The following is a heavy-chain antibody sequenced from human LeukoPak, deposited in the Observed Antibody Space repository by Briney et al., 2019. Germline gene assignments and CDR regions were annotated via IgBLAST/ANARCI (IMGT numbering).Heavy chain of an antibody. Sequence: SETLSLTCTVSGGCISSYYWSWIRQPPGKGLEWIGYIYYSGSTNYNPSLKSRVTISVDTSKNQFSLKLSSVTAADTAVYYCAKGYSGYDLDYWGQGTLVTVS. J-gene: IGHJ4*02. D-gene: IGHD5-12*01. CDR3: AKGYSGYDLDY. CDR2: IYYSGST. CDR1: GGCISSYY. V-gene: IGHV4-59*13.